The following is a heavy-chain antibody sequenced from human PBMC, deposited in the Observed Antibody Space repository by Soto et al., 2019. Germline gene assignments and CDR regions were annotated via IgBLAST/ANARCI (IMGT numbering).Heavy chain of an antibody. V-gene: IGHV4-4*02. CDR2: IYHSGST. CDR1: GGSISTSNL. CDR3: ARSPRSIAAGGIDY. J-gene: IGHJ4*02. D-gene: IGHD6-13*01. Sequence: QVQLQESGPGLVKPSGTLSLTCAVSGGSISTSNLWTWVRQPPGKGLEWIGEIYHSGSTNYNPSLKGRGTISVDKAKNQVSLKLNSVTAADTAVYYCARSPRSIAAGGIDYWGQGFLVTVSS.